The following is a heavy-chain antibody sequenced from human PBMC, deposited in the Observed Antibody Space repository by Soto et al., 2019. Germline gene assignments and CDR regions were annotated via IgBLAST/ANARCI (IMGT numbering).Heavy chain of an antibody. J-gene: IGHJ5*02. CDR1: AFTFSSHV. V-gene: IGHV3-23*01. CDR3: AKQMSTMPRA. Sequence: GGSLRLSCATSAFTFSSHVMNWVRQAPGKGLEWVSGISGGGGSKYYADSVKGRFTISRDNSKNTLYLQMNGLRVDDTGVYYCAKQMSTMPRAWGQGTLVPVS. D-gene: IGHD5-12*01. CDR2: ISGGGGSK.